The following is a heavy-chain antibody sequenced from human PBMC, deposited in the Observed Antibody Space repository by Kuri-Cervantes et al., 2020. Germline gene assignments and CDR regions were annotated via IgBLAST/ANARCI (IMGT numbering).Heavy chain of an antibody. D-gene: IGHD5-12*01. J-gene: IGHJ4*02. Sequence: GGSLRLSCAASGFTFSSYGMHWVRQAPGKGLEWVAVIWYDGSNKYCADSVKGRFTISRDNSKNTLYLQMNSLRAEDTAVYYCARSGNGGYDYLLDYWGQGTLVTVSS. V-gene: IGHV3-33*01. CDR3: ARSGNGGYDYLLDY. CDR1: GFTFSSYG. CDR2: IWYDGSNK.